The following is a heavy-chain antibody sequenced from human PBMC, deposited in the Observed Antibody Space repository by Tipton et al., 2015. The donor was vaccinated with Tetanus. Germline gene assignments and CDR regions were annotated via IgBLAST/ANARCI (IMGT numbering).Heavy chain of an antibody. V-gene: IGHV3-33*01. CDR2: SWYDGTDK. Sequence: SLRLSCAASGFIFSSYGIHWVRQAPGKGLEWVAVSWYDGTDKYYADSVKGRFTTSRDNPKNTLYLQMNSLRAEDTAVYYCAREADCSGGSCFSGDFDNWGQGTQVTVSS. CDR3: AREADCSGGSCFSGDFDN. D-gene: IGHD2-15*01. J-gene: IGHJ4*02. CDR1: GFIFSSYG.